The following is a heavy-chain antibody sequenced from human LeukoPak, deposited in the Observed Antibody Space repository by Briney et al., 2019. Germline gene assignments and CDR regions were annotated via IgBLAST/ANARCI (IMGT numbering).Heavy chain of an antibody. Sequence: PSETPSLTCTVSGGSISCGDYYWSWLRQPPGKGLEWIAYMYYSGSTYYNPSLKSRVTMSADTSKNQLSLKLSSVTAADTAVYYCARPYYYDSRIDPWGQGILVTVSS. CDR3: ARPYYYDSRIDP. CDR1: GGSISCGDYY. CDR2: MYYSGST. V-gene: IGHV4-30-4*01. J-gene: IGHJ5*02. D-gene: IGHD3-22*01.